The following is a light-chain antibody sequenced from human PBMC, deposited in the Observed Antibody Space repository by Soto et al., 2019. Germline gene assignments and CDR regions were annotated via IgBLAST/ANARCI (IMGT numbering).Light chain of an antibody. CDR3: HHTRT. CDR2: DAS. V-gene: IGKV1-5*01. CDR1: QNISSW. Sequence: DFQMTQSPSTLSASIGDRVTITCRASQNISSWDAWYQQKPGKAPKVLIYDASTLQRGVPSSVSGSGFGTEFSLMNSYLLPDDFGSYYCHHTRTFGQGTKVEIK. J-gene: IGKJ2*02.